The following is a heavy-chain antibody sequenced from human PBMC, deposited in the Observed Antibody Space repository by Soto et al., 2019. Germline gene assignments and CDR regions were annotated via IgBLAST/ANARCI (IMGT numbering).Heavy chain of an antibody. D-gene: IGHD3-10*01. J-gene: IGHJ6*02. CDR1: GAPFSSYA. CDR3: ARPETLITMVRGVSTRTIYYGRDV. CDR2: IMPILGTA. V-gene: IGHV1-69*13. Sequence: SPVKVFCKASGAPFSSYAIRWVRQARGQGLEWMGGIMPILGTAHYAKKFEGRVTITADESTITSYMELSSPRSDYSSVYYCARPETLITMVRGVSTRTIYYGRDVWARPTTV.